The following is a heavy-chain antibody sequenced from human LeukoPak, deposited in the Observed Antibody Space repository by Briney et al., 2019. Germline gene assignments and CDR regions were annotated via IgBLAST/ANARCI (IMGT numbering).Heavy chain of an antibody. J-gene: IGHJ4*02. D-gene: IGHD3-22*01. Sequence: ASVKVSCKASGYTFTGYYMHWVRQAPGQGLEWMGWINPNSGGTNYAQNFQGRVTMTRDTSISTAYMELSRLRSDDTAVYYCARGRTYYDSSGPVDYWGQGTLVTVSS. CDR1: GYTFTGYY. CDR3: ARGRTYYDSSGPVDY. CDR2: INPNSGGT. V-gene: IGHV1-2*02.